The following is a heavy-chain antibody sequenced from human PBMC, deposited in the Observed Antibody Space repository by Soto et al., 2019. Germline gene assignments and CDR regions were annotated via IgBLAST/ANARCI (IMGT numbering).Heavy chain of an antibody. CDR2: IDTNNGRT. Sequence: GASVKVSCKASGFTFIGSSIHWLRQVPGQNLQWLGWIDTNNGRTKYSQTFQGRVTISRDTSASTTYMELNSLKSEDTAVYYCARGHWTQTLADYYLDFWAQGTLVTVSS. J-gene: IGHJ4*02. CDR3: ARGHWTQTLADYYLDF. D-gene: IGHD1-1*01. CDR1: GFTFIGSS. V-gene: IGHV1-3*04.